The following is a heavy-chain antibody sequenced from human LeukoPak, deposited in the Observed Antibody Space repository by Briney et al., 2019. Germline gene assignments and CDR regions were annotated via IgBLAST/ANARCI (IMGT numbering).Heavy chain of an antibody. CDR3: ARAYVAGTIGFYY. CDR1: GGSISSSSYY. CDR2: IYHSGST. J-gene: IGHJ4*02. V-gene: IGHV4-39*07. Sequence: SETLSLACIVSGGSISSSSYYWGWLRQPPGKGLEWIGSIYHSGSTYYNPSLKSRVTISVDTSKNQFSLKLSSVTAADTAVYYCARAYVAGTIGFYYWGQGTLVTVSS. D-gene: IGHD6-19*01.